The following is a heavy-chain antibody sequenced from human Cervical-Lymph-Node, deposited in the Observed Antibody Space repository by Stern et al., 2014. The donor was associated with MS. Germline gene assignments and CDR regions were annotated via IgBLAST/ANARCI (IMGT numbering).Heavy chain of an antibody. V-gene: IGHV3-53*01. D-gene: IGHD1-1*01. CDR1: GFTVSRDY. Sequence: EVQLVESGGGVIQPGGSLRLSCTASGFTVSRDYMTWVRQAPGKGLEWVSLITNVGSTFYTDSVKGRFTISRDDSKNTVYLHMTSLRAEDTAMYYCARDTSSPERSDWWGQGTLVTVYS. CDR3: ARDTSSPERSDW. CDR2: ITNVGST. J-gene: IGHJ4*02.